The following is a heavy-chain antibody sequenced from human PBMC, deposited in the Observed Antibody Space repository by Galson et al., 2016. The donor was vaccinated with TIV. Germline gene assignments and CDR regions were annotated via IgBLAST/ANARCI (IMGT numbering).Heavy chain of an antibody. CDR3: SRALDTSTNTAYFYYYGLDV. Sequence: SVKVSCKVSGGTFSSYAISWVRQAPGQGLQWMGGLIPIFGMTNYAQKFQGRVTITADESTSTIYMELSNLRSADTADYFCSRALDTSTNTAYFYYYGLDVGGQGTTVTVSS. CDR2: LIPIFGMT. CDR1: GGTFSSYA. V-gene: IGHV1-69*13. J-gene: IGHJ6*02. D-gene: IGHD5-18*01.